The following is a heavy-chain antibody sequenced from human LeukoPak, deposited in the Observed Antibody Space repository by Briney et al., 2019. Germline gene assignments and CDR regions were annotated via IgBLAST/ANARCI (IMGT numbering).Heavy chain of an antibody. CDR2: ISSSNSNI. D-gene: IGHD2-21*02. CDR3: ANTANTRYFDY. Sequence: PGGSLRLSCAASGFTFSTYIMNWVRQAPGKGLEWVSYISSSNSNIYYADSVKGRFTISRDNAKNSLYLQMNSLRAEDTAVYFCANTANTRYFDYWGQGTLVTVSS. J-gene: IGHJ4*02. CDR1: GFTFSTYI. V-gene: IGHV3-21*01.